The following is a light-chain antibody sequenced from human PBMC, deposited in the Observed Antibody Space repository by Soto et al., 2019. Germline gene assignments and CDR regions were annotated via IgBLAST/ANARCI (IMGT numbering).Light chain of an antibody. CDR2: GAS. J-gene: IGKJ2*01. Sequence: EIVLTQSPGTLSLSPGERATLSCRASQGVDSSYTAWYQQKPGQAPRLLIYGASNRATGIPDRFSGTGSGTDFTLTISRLEPEDFAVYYCQQYGTSPPLYTFGQGTKVDIK. CDR3: QQYGTSPPLYT. CDR1: QGVDSSY. V-gene: IGKV3-20*01.